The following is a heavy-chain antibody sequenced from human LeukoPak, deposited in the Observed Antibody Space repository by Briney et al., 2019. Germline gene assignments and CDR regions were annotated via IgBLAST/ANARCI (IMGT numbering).Heavy chain of an antibody. CDR1: GFTFSSYA. Sequence: GRSLRLSCAASGFTFSSYAMHWVRQAPGKGLEWVAVISYDGSNKYYADSVKGRFTISRDNSKNTLYLQMNSLRAEDTAVYYCARGRGHRYCSSTSCYRWFDPWGQGTLVTVSS. CDR3: ARGRGHRYCSSTSCYRWFDP. D-gene: IGHD2-2*01. V-gene: IGHV3-30*01. J-gene: IGHJ5*02. CDR2: ISYDGSNK.